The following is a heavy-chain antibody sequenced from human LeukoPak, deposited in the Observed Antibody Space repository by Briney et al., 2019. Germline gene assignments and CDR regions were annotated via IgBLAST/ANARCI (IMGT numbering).Heavy chain of an antibody. Sequence: GGSLRLSCAASGFTFSSYEMNWVRQAPGKGLEWVSYISTSGTTIYYADSVKGRFTISRDNAKNSLYLQMNSLRAEDTAVHYCARGPQGLVRHYFDYWGQGILVTVSS. D-gene: IGHD6-19*01. V-gene: IGHV3-48*03. CDR3: ARGPQGLVRHYFDY. CDR1: GFTFSSYE. CDR2: ISTSGTTI. J-gene: IGHJ4*02.